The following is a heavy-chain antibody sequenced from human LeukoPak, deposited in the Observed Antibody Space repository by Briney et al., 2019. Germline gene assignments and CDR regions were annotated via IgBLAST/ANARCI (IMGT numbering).Heavy chain of an antibody. CDR2: IDPSDSYT. J-gene: IGHJ4*02. Sequence: ESLKISCKGSGYSFTSYWITWVRQMPGKGLEWMGRIDPSDSYTNYSPSFQGHVTISADKSISTAYLQWSSLKASDTAMYYCARLNYYDRSYDYWGQGTLVTVSS. V-gene: IGHV5-10-1*01. CDR1: GYSFTSYW. CDR3: ARLNYYDRSYDY. D-gene: IGHD3-22*01.